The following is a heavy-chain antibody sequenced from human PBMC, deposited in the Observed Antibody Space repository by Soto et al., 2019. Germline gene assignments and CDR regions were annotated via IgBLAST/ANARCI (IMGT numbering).Heavy chain of an antibody. V-gene: IGHV1-18*04. D-gene: IGHD3-22*01. J-gene: IGHJ6*02. CDR3: ASAYYWGPNYGMDV. Sequence: GASVKVSCKASGYTFTSYGISWVRQAPGQGLEWMGWISAYNGNTNYAQKLQGRVTMTTDTSTSTAYMELRSLRSDDTAVYYCASAYYWGPNYGMDVWGQGTTVTVSS. CDR2: ISAYNGNT. CDR1: GYTFTSYG.